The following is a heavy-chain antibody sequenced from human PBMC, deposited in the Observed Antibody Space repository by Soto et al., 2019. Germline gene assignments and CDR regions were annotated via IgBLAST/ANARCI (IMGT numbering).Heavy chain of an antibody. CDR1: GFTFSSYG. CDR3: ARDRKSHSSGGSCPFDY. V-gene: IGHV3-30*03. J-gene: IGHJ4*02. Sequence: QVQLVESGGGVVQPGRSLRLSCAASGFTFSSYGMHWVRQAPGKGLEWVAVISYDGSNKYYADSVKGRFTISRDNSKNTLYLQMNSLRAEDTAVYYCARDRKSHSSGGSCPFDYWGQGTLVTVSS. CDR2: ISYDGSNK. D-gene: IGHD2-15*01.